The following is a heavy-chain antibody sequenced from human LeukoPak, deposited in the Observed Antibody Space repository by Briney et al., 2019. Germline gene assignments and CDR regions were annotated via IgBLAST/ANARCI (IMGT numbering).Heavy chain of an antibody. J-gene: IGHJ3*02. D-gene: IGHD5-12*01. V-gene: IGHV3-21*01. CDR1: GFTFSSYA. CDR2: ISSSSSYI. CDR3: AREYSGYDISYAFDI. Sequence: KPGGSLRLSCAASGFTFSSYAMHWVRQAPGKGLEWVSSISSSSSYIYYADSVKGRFTISRDNAKNSLYLQMNSLRAEDTAVYYCAREYSGYDISYAFDIWGQGTMVTVSS.